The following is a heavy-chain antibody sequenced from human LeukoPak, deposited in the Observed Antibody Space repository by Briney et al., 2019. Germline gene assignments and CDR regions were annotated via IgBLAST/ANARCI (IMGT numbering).Heavy chain of an antibody. CDR3: STFVVVTASDAFDI. V-gene: IGHV3-49*03. CDR2: IRSKAYGGTT. Sequence: GGSLRLSCTASGFTFGDYAMSWFRQAPGKGLEWVGFIRSKAYGGTTEYAASVKGRFTISRDDSKSIAYLQMNSLKTEDTAVYYCSTFVVVTASDAFDIWGQGTMVTVPS. J-gene: IGHJ3*02. D-gene: IGHD2-21*02. CDR1: GFTFGDYA.